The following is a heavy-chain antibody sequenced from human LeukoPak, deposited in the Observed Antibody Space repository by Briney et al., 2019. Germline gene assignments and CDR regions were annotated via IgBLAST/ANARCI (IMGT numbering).Heavy chain of an antibody. D-gene: IGHD6-19*01. V-gene: IGHV1-69*01. J-gene: IGHJ5*02. Sequence: SVKVSCKASGGTFSSYAISWVRQAPGQGLEWMGGIIPIFGTANYAQKFQGRVTITADESTSTAYMELSSLRSEDTAVYYCAREGIAVAVYPRAPMGIDPWGQGTLVTISS. CDR1: GGTFSSYA. CDR2: IIPIFGTA. CDR3: AREGIAVAVYPRAPMGIDP.